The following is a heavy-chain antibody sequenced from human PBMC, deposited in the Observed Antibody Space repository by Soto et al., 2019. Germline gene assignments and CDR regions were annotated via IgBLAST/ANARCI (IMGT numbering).Heavy chain of an antibody. D-gene: IGHD1-7*01. Sequence: PSETLSLTCTVSGGSISSYYWSWIRQPAGKGLEWIGRIYTSGSTNYNPSLKSRVTMSVDTSKNQFSLKLSSVTAADTAVYYCARDRELTGTTLVRWFDPWGQGTLVTV. CDR1: GGSISSYY. CDR3: ARDRELTGTTLVRWFDP. CDR2: IYTSGST. J-gene: IGHJ5*02. V-gene: IGHV4-4*07.